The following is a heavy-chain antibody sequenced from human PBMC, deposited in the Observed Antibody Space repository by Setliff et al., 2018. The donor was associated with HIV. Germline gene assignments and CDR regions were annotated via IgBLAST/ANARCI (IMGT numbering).Heavy chain of an antibody. CDR2: ISTSGST. J-gene: IGHJ1*01. V-gene: IGHV4-4*09. CDR1: GGSINNFY. D-gene: IGHD6-6*01. CDR3: ARDPAPSSSASYFQN. Sequence: SETLSLTCTVSGGSINNFYWSWIRQPPGKGLEWIGYISTSGSTKYNPSLKSRVTILVDPSNNQSSLRLSSVTAADTAVYYCARDPAPSSSASYFQNWGQGTPVTVSS.